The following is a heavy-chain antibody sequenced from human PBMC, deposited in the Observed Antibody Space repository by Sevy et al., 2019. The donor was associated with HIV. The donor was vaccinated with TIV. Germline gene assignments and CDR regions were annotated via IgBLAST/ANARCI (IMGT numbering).Heavy chain of an antibody. CDR3: GREMISMVPGVPDAFDI. D-gene: IGHD3-10*01. J-gene: IGHJ3*02. CDR2: INNDGSNT. Sequence: GGSLRLSCAASGFTFGNYWMHWVRQAPGKGLVWISRINNDGSNTNYADSVKGRFTTSRDNAKNTLYLPMNSLRAEDKAVYYCGREMISMVPGVPDAFDIWGQGTMVTVSS. V-gene: IGHV3-74*01. CDR1: GFTFGNYW.